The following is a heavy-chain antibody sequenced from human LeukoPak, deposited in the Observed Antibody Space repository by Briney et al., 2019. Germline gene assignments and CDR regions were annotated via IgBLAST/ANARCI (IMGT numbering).Heavy chain of an antibody. D-gene: IGHD6-6*01. J-gene: IGHJ6*02. Sequence: SETLSLTCTVSGGSISSYYWSWIRQPPGKGLEWIGYIYYSGSTNYNPSLKSRVTISVDTSKNQFSLKLSSVTAADTAVYYCARTSEEIAASMDVWGQGTTVTVSS. CDR2: IYYSGST. CDR3: ARTSEEIAASMDV. CDR1: GGSISSYY. V-gene: IGHV4-59*12.